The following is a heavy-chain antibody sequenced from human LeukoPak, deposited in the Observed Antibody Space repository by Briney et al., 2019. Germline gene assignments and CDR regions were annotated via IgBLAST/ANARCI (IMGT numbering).Heavy chain of an antibody. CDR1: GFTFSNYV. V-gene: IGHV3-23*01. CDR3: ARGPSADWFDP. D-gene: IGHD3-10*01. CDR2: ISGSGGST. J-gene: IGHJ5*02. Sequence: PGGSLRLSCAASGFTFSNYVMSWVRQAPGKGLEWVSGISGSGGSTYYIDSVKGRFTISRDNSKNTLYLQVNSLRAEDTAIYYCARGPSADWFDPWGQGSLVTVSS.